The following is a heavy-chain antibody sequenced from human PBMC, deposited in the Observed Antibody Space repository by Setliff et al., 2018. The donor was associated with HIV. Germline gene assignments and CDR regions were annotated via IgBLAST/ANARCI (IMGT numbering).Heavy chain of an antibody. Sequence: GESLTISCVVSGLSLSDYNMNWVRQAPGKGLEWVSSISTSSRYLSYSASVKGRVTISRLNSKNSLFLQMNSLRAEDTAVYYCAMTRGFTYGFTLHDAFDVWGQGTMVTVSS. V-gene: IGHV3-21*06. D-gene: IGHD5-18*01. J-gene: IGHJ3*01. CDR3: AMTRGFTYGFTLHDAFDV. CDR1: GLSLSDYN. CDR2: ISTSSRYL.